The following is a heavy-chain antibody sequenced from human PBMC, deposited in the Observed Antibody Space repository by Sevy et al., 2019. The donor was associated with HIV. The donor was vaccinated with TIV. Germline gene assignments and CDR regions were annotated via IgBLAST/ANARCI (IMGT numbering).Heavy chain of an antibody. CDR3: ARAVLEISTWRSDY. V-gene: IGHV3-21*01. D-gene: IGHD1-1*01. J-gene: IGHJ4*02. Sequence: GWSLRLSCAASGFTFSSYRMTWVRQAPGKGLEWVSCISSNSAYINYADSVKGRFTISRDNAKNLLYLQMDSLRAEDTAVYYCARAVLEISTWRSDYWGQGTQVTVSS. CDR1: GFTFSSYR. CDR2: ISSNSAYI.